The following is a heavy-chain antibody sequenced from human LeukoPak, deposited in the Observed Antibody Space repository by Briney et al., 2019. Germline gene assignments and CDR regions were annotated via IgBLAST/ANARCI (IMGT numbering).Heavy chain of an antibody. V-gene: IGHV1-69*01. CDR2: IIPIFGTA. CDR3: ASRDGYNYRRGFLY. J-gene: IGHJ4*02. D-gene: IGHD5-24*01. Sequence: ASVKVSCKASGGTFSSYAISWVRQAPGQGLEWMGGIIPIFGTANYAQKFQGRVTITADESTSTAYMELSSLRSEDTAVYYCASRDGYNYRRGFLYWGQGTLVTVSS. CDR1: GGTFSSYA.